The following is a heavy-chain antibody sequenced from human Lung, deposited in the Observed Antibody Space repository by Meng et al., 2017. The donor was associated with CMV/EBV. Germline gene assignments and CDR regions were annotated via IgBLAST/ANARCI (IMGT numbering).Heavy chain of an antibody. CDR1: GYTFTSYG. J-gene: IGHJ5*02. CDR2: ISAYNGNT. V-gene: IGHV1-18*01. Sequence: KASGYTFTSYGISWVRQAPGQGLEWMGWISAYNGNTNYAQKLQGRVTMTTDTSTSTAYMELRSLGSDDTAVYYCARVARGGYGNWFDPWGQGTLVTVSS. D-gene: IGHD2-15*01. CDR3: ARVARGGYGNWFDP.